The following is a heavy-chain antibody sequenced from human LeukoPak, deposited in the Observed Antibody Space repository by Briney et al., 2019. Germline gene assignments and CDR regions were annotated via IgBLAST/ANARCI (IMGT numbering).Heavy chain of an antibody. Sequence: AGSLRLSCAASGFTFSSYGMHWVRQAPGKGMERVAVISYDGSNKYYADSVKGRFTISRDNSKNTLYLQMNSLRAEDTAVYYCAKDLYYYDSSGYSPVDYWGQGTLVTVSS. J-gene: IGHJ4*02. CDR3: AKDLYYYDSSGYSPVDY. CDR2: ISYDGSNK. D-gene: IGHD3-22*01. CDR1: GFTFSSYG. V-gene: IGHV3-30*18.